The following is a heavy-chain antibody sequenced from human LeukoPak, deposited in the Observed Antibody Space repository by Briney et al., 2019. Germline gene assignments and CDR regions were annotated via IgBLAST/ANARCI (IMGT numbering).Heavy chain of an antibody. CDR1: GFTFSSYW. Sequence: QPGASLRLSCAASGFTFSSYWMHCVRQAPGKGLVWVSRINSDGSSTSYADSVKGRFTISRDNAKNRLYMQMNSLRAEDTAVYYCARGWGYGGNRVDYWGQGTVVTVSS. CDR3: ARGWGYGGNRVDY. D-gene: IGHD4-23*01. CDR2: INSDGSST. V-gene: IGHV3-74*01. J-gene: IGHJ4*02.